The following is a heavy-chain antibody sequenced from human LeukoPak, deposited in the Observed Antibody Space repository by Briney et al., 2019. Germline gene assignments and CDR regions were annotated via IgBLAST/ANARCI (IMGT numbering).Heavy chain of an antibody. D-gene: IGHD1-7*01. CDR2: IYYSGST. CDR3: ARDANWNYRRYTHFDY. Sequence: SETLSLTCTVSGGSISSSSYYWGWIRQPPGKGLEWIGSIYYSGSTYYNPSLKSRVTISVDTSQNHFSLRLSSVTAADTAVYYCARDANWNYRRYTHFDYWGQGTLVTVSS. J-gene: IGHJ4*02. CDR1: GGSISSSSYY. V-gene: IGHV4-39*07.